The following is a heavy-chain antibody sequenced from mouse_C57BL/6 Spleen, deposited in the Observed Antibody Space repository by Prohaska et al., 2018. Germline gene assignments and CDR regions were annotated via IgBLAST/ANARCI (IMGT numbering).Heavy chain of an antibody. J-gene: IGHJ2*01. CDR2: INTYSGVP. CDR3: AREPVVGNYFDY. CDR1: GYTFTTYG. V-gene: IGHV9-3*01. Sequence: QIQLVQSGPELKKPGETVKISCKASGYTFTTYGMSWVKQAPGKGLKWMGWINTYSGVPTYADDFKGRFAFSLETSASTAYLQINNLKNEDTATYFCAREPVVGNYFDYWGQGTTLTVSS. D-gene: IGHD1-1*01.